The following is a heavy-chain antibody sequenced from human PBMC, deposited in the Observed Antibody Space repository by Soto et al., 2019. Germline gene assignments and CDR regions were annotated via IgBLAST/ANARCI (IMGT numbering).Heavy chain of an antibody. D-gene: IGHD5-12*01. J-gene: IGHJ4*02. CDR2: INPNSGGT. CDR3: ARGRDGYNFLYEPT. CDR1: GYTFTGYY. V-gene: IGHV1-2*02. Sequence: ASVKVSCKASGYTFTGYYMHWVRQAPGQGLEWMGWINPNSGGTNYAQKFQGRVTMTGDTSISTAYMELNSLRVEDTAVYYCARGRDGYNFLYEPTWGQGTLVTGSS.